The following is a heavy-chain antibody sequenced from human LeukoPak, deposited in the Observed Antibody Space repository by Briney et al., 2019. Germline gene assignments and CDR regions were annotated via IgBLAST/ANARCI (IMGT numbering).Heavy chain of an antibody. J-gene: IGHJ4*02. Sequence: GGSLRLSCAASGFTFSSYDINWVRQTPGKGLEWISYISRSGNLIYYADSVKGRFTISRDNAKNSLSLQMNSLRAEDTAVYYCARRRYSGSSQHFDYWGQGTLVTVSS. CDR3: ARRRYSGSSQHFDY. CDR1: GFTFSSYD. CDR2: ISRSGNLI. D-gene: IGHD1-26*01. V-gene: IGHV3-48*03.